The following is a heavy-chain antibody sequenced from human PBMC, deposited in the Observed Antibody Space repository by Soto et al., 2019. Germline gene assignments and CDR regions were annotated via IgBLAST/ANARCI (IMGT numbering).Heavy chain of an antibody. V-gene: IGHV4-31*03. CDR2: IYYSGST. Sequence: NPSETLSLTCTVSGGSISSGGYYWSWIRQHPGKGLEWIGYIYYSGSTYYNPSLKSRVTISVDTSKNQFSLKLSSVTAADTAVYYCASSHCSSTSCYFGSSWFDPWGQGTLVTVSS. CDR1: GGSISSGGYY. D-gene: IGHD2-2*01. CDR3: ASSHCSSTSCYFGSSWFDP. J-gene: IGHJ5*02.